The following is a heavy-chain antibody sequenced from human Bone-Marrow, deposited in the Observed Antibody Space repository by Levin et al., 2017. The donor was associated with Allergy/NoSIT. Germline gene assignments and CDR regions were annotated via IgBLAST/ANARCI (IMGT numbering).Heavy chain of an antibody. CDR1: EFTFSDYN. D-gene: IGHD1-1*01. Sequence: SCVASEFTFSDYNMDWVRQAPGKGLEWVSSIRGTGTFKFYADSVKGRFTISRDNARNSLFLQMNSLRDEDTAVYYCARPFYCSDGNNCHDAFDVWGRGTVVTVSS. J-gene: IGHJ3*01. V-gene: IGHV3-21*01. CDR3: ARPFYCSDGNNCHDAFDV. CDR2: IRGTGTFK.